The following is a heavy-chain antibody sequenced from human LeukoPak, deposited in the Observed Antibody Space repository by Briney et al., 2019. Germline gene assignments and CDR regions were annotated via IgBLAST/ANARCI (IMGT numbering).Heavy chain of an antibody. V-gene: IGHV4-39*07. J-gene: IGHJ6*03. Sequence: TSETLSLTCTVSGGSISSSSYYWGWIRQPPGKGLEWIGSIYYSGSAYYNPSLKSRVTISVDTSKNQFSLRLSSVTAADTAVYYCARDRGGYDLRLFRLHHYYMDVWGKGTTVTVSS. CDR1: GGSISSSSYY. CDR2: IYYSGSA. D-gene: IGHD5-12*01. CDR3: ARDRGGYDLRLFRLHHYYMDV.